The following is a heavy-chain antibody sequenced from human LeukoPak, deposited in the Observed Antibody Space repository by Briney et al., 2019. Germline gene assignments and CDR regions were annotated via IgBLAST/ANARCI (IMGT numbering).Heavy chain of an antibody. CDR1: GFTFSSYE. CDR2: ISSSGSTI. J-gene: IGHJ4*02. D-gene: IGHD1-26*01. CDR3: ARVGARSFDY. V-gene: IGHV3-48*03. Sequence: GGSLRLSCAASGFTFSSYEMNWVRQAPGKGLEWVSYISSSGSTIYYADSVKGRFAISRDNAKNSLYLQMNSLRAEDTAVYYCARVGARSFDYWGQGTLVTVSS.